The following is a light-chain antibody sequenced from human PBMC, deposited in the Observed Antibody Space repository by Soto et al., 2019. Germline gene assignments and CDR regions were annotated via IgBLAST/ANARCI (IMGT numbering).Light chain of an antibody. CDR1: QSVSSSY. V-gene: IGKV3-20*01. Sequence: EIVLTQSPGILSLSPGERATLSCRASQSVSSSYLAWYQQNPGQAPRLLIYGASSRATGIPDRFSGSGSGTDFTLTISRLEPEELVMYDCQQYGGSTGTVGQVTKVEIK. CDR2: GAS. J-gene: IGKJ1*01. CDR3: QQYGGSTGT.